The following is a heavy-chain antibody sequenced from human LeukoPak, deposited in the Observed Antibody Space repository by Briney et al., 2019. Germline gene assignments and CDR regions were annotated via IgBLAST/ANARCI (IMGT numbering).Heavy chain of an antibody. CDR3: ARGGWRPEYFQY. CDR1: GGSFSDYY. V-gene: IGHV4-34*01. J-gene: IGHJ1*01. Sequence: PSETLSLTCAVYGGSFSDYYWSWIRQPPGKGLEWIGDINHSGSTNYNPSLKSRITISVDTSKNHFSLNLSSVTAADTAVYYCARGGWRPEYFQYWGQGTPVTVSS. CDR2: INHSGST. D-gene: IGHD6-19*01.